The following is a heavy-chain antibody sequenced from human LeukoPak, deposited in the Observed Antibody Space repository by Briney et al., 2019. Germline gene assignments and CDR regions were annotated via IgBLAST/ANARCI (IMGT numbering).Heavy chain of an antibody. CDR1: GGSFSGYY. CDR2: INHSGST. J-gene: IGHJ4*02. CDR3: ARGKGSGWTFDY. Sequence: SETLSLTCAVYGGSFSGYYWTWVRQPPGKGLEWIGEINHSGSTNYNPSLKSRVTISVDTSKNQFSLKLSSVTAADTAVYYCARGKGSGWTFDYWGQGTLVTVSS. V-gene: IGHV4-34*01. D-gene: IGHD6-19*01.